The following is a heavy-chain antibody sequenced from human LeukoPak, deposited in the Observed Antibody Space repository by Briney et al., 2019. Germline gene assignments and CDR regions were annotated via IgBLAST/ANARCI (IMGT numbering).Heavy chain of an antibody. V-gene: IGHV1-69*01. D-gene: IGHD3-22*01. Sequence: ASVKVSCKASGGTFSSYAISWVRQAPGQGLEWMGGIIPIFGTSNYAQKFQGRVTITADESTSTAYMELSSLRSEDTAVYYCAGYYYDSNGYYYHYWGQGTLVTVSS. CDR1: GGTFSSYA. CDR3: AGYYYDSNGYYYHY. CDR2: IIPIFGTS. J-gene: IGHJ4*02.